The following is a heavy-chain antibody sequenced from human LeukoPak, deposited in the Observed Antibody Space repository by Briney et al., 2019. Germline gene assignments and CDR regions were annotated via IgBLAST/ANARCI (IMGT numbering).Heavy chain of an antibody. V-gene: IGHV3-48*03. CDR3: ASFVLLWFGEPRNGMDV. CDR2: ISSSGSTI. Sequence: PGGSLRLSCAASGFTFSSYEMSWVRQAPGKGLEWVSYISSSGSTIYYADSVKGRFTISRDNAKNSLYLQMNSLRAEDTAVYYCASFVLLWFGEPRNGMDVWGKGTTVTVSS. CDR1: GFTFSSYE. J-gene: IGHJ6*04. D-gene: IGHD3-10*01.